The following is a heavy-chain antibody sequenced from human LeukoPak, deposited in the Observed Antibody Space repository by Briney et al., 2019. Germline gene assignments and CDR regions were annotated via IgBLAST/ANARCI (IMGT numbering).Heavy chain of an antibody. V-gene: IGHV3-7*01. Sequence: GGSLRLSCAASGFTFSSYWMSWVRQAPGKGLEWVANIKQDGSEKYYVDSVKGRFTISRDNAKNSLYLQMNSLRAEDTAVYYCARGLVPAANGYYYMDVWGKGTTVTVSS. J-gene: IGHJ6*03. CDR3: ARGLVPAANGYYYMDV. CDR2: IKQDGSEK. CDR1: GFTFSSYW. D-gene: IGHD2-2*01.